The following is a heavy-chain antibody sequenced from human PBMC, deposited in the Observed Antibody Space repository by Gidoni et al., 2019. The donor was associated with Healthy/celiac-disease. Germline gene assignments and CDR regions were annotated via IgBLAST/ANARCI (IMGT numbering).Heavy chain of an antibody. J-gene: IGHJ5*02. V-gene: IGHV1-69*08. Sequence: QVQLVQSGAEVKKPGSSVKVSCKASGGTFSSYTISWVRQAPGQGLEWMGRIIPILGIANYAQKFQGRVTITADKSTSTAYMELSSLRSEDTAVYYCARDLEGNDYGDSNWFDPWGQGTLVTVSS. CDR1: GGTFSSYT. CDR3: ARDLEGNDYGDSNWFDP. D-gene: IGHD4-17*01. CDR2: IIPILGIA.